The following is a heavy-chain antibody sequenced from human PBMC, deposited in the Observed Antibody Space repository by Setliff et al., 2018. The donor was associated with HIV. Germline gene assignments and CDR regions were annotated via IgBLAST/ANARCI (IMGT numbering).Heavy chain of an antibody. CDR3: ARDLWGDDYYYNNMDV. D-gene: IGHD2-21*02. V-gene: IGHV4-34*01. CDR2: INHDRTT. Sequence: SETLSLTCAVYGGSFSGYYWSWIRQPPGKGLEWIGEINHDRTTNYNPSLKSRVTITVDTSKNQFSLTLNSVTAADTAVYYCARDLWGDDYYYNNMDVWGKGTTVTVSS. CDR1: GGSFSGYY. J-gene: IGHJ6*03.